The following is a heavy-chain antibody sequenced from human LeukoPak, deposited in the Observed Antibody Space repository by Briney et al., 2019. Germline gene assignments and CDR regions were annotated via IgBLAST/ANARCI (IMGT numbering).Heavy chain of an antibody. CDR3: ARDLCWGCFDD. Sequence: PGGSLRLSCAASGFTFNTYGMTWVRQAPGKGLEWVSAITSSGGSKYYGDSVKGRFTISRDNSRNTLYLQMNSLRADDTAVYYCARDLCWGCFDDWGQGNLVTVSS. CDR2: ITSSGGSK. D-gene: IGHD3-10*02. CDR1: GFTFNTYG. V-gene: IGHV3-23*01. J-gene: IGHJ4*02.